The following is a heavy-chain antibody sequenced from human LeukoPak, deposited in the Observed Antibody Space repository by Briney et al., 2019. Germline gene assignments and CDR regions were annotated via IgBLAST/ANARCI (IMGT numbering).Heavy chain of an antibody. V-gene: IGHV4-34*01. CDR1: GGSFSGYY. J-gene: IGHJ4*02. CDR3: ARRQTPYYYDSSGNQALDY. CDR2: INHSGST. D-gene: IGHD3-22*01. Sequence: PSETLSLTCAVYGGSFSGYYWSWIRQPPGKGLEWIGEINHSGSTNYNPSLKSRVTISIDTSKNQFSLKLSSVTAADTAVYYCARRQTPYYYDSSGNQALDYWGQGTLVTVSS.